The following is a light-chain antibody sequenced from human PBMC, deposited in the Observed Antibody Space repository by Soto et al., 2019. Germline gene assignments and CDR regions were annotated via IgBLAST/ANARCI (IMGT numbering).Light chain of an antibody. V-gene: IGKV1-5*01. J-gene: IGKJ1*01. Sequence: DIQMTQSPSTLSASVGDRVTITCRATQSISRWLAWSQQKPGKAPNLLIYDGSSVESGVPSRFSGSGSGTEFTLTISSLQPDDFATYYCQQYTSYPWTFGQGTKVEVK. CDR2: DGS. CDR3: QQYTSYPWT. CDR1: QSISRW.